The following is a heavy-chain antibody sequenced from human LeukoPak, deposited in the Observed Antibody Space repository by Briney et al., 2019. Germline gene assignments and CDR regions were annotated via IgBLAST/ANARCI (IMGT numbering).Heavy chain of an antibody. Sequence: ASVKVSCKASGYTFTGYYMHWVRQAPGQGLEWMGWINPNSGGTNYAQKFQGRVTMTRDTSIGTAYMELSRLRSDDTAVYYCARETVEQWLDSYYYYGMDVWGQGTTVTVSS. CDR3: ARETVEQWLDSYYYYGMDV. CDR2: INPNSGGT. CDR1: GYTFTGYY. D-gene: IGHD6-19*01. V-gene: IGHV1-2*02. J-gene: IGHJ6*02.